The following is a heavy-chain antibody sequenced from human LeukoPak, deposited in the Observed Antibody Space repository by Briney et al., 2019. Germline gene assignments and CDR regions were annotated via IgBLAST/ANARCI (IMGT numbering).Heavy chain of an antibody. V-gene: IGHV4-59*12. CDR2: IYHGGGT. CDR1: GGSISSYY. Sequence: PSETLSLTCTVSGGSISSYYWSWIRQPAGKGLEWIGEIYHGGGTNYNPSLKTRVTISVDKSKNQFSLKLSSVTAADTAVYYCARSAGGAFWFWGQGSLVTVSS. CDR3: ARSAGGAFWF. J-gene: IGHJ4*02. D-gene: IGHD6-13*01.